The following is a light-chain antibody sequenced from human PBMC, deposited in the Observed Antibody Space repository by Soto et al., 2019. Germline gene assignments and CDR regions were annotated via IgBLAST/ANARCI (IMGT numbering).Light chain of an antibody. CDR2: FGS. J-gene: IGKJ5*01. V-gene: IGKV2-28*01. Sequence: EIVMTQSPGTRPLGPGEPASISCRSSQSLLYNNTYNYLDWYVQKPGQSPQLLIYFGSNRAPGVPDRFSGSGSGTDFTLKINRVEAEDVGTYYCMQALQSLTFGQGTRLEI. CDR1: QSLLYNNTYNY. CDR3: MQALQSLT.